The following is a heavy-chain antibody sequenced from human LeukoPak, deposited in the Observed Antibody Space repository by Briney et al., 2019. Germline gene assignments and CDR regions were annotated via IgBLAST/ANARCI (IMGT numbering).Heavy chain of an antibody. V-gene: IGHV3-74*01. CDR2: INGDGSST. J-gene: IGHJ4*02. CDR1: GFTFSNFW. D-gene: IGHD6-13*01. CDR3: ARGSDIAAAVKIYGSEF. Sequence: GGSLRLSCEASGFTFSNFWMHWVRHVPGKGLLWVSRINGDGSSTTYADPVKGRFTISRDNAKNTLYLQMNSLRVEDTAVYYCARGSDIAAAVKIYGSEFWGQGTLVTVSS.